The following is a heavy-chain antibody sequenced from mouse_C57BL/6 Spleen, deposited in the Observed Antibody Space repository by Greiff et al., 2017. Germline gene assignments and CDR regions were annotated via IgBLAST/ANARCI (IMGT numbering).Heavy chain of an antibody. CDR1: GYTFTDYY. Sequence: EVKLQQSGPELVKPGASVKISCKASGYTFTDYYMNWVKQSHGKSLEWIGDINPNNGGTSYNQKFKGKATLTVDKSSSTAYMELRSLTSEDSAVYYCARKRAGYYFDYWGQGTTLTVSS. J-gene: IGHJ2*01. V-gene: IGHV1-26*01. CDR3: ARKRAGYYFDY. D-gene: IGHD4-1*01. CDR2: INPNNGGT.